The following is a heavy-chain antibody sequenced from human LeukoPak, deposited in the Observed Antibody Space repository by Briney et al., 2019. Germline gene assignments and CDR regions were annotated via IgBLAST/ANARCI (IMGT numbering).Heavy chain of an antibody. CDR2: IIPIFGTA. D-gene: IGHD2-21*01. CDR3: ARDLISNYYYYYMDV. CDR1: GGIFSSYA. J-gene: IGHJ6*03. Sequence: ASVKVSCKASGGIFSSYAISWVRQAPGQGLEWMGGIIPIFGTANYAQKFQGRVTIPADESTSTAYMELSSLRSEDTAVYYCARDLISNYYYYYMDVWGKGTTVTVSS. V-gene: IGHV1-69*13.